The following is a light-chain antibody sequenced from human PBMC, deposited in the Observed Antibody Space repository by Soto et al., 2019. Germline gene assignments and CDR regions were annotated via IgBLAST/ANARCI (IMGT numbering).Light chain of an antibody. Sequence: DVVMTQSPLSLPVTLGQPASISCRSSQSLVYSDGNTYLNWFQQRPGQSPRRLIYKVSNRDSGVPDRFSGIGSGTDFTLKISRVEAEDVGVYYWMQGTPWPPAFGQGTKVDIK. V-gene: IGKV2-30*01. CDR3: MQGTPWPPA. CDR2: KVS. CDR1: QSLVYSDGNTY. J-gene: IGKJ1*01.